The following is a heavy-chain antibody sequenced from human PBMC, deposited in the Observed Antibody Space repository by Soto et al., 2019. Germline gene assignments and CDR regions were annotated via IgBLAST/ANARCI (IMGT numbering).Heavy chain of an antibody. V-gene: IGHV3-23*01. CDR2: MSGSSSTT. CDR3: ARNQERELPRVIDF. Sequence: AMSWVRQAPGGGLEWVSSMSGSSSTTYYADSVRGRFTISRDRSKNTLYLQMSSLRAEDTALYYCARNQERELPRVIDFWGQGTLVTVSS. CDR1: A. D-gene: IGHD1-7*01. J-gene: IGHJ4*02.